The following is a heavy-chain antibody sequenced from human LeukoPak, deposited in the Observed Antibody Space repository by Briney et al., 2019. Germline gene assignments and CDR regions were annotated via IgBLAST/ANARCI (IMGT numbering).Heavy chain of an antibody. V-gene: IGHV1-69*13. D-gene: IGHD1-26*01. CDR2: IIPIFGPP. J-gene: IGHJ3*01. CDR1: GDTFNTYA. Sequence: ASVKVSCKTSGDTFNTYAFSWVRQAPGQGLGWMGGIIPIFGPPNIAQKFQGRVTITAAESTSTVYMELSSLTSEDTAMYFCARDRSSGTFDSFGVWGPGTMVYVSS. CDR3: ARDRSSGTFDSFGV.